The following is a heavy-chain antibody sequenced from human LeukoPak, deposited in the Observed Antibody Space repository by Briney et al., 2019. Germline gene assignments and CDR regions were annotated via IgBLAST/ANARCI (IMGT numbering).Heavy chain of an antibody. J-gene: IGHJ4*02. V-gene: IGHV3-23*01. CDR2: ISGSGGST. Sequence: GGSLRLSCAASGFTFSSYAMSWVRQAPGKGLEWVSAISGSGGSTYYADSVKGRFTTSRDNSKNTLYLQMNSLRAEDTAVYYCAKDKVRALWFGELYYFDYWGQGTLVTVSS. CDR3: AKDKVRALWFGELYYFDY. CDR1: GFTFSSYA. D-gene: IGHD3-10*01.